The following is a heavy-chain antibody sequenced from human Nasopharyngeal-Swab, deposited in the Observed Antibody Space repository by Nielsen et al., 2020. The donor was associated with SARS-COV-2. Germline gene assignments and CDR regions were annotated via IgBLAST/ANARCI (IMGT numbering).Heavy chain of an antibody. Sequence: GGSLRLSCAASGFTFSSYGMHWVRRAPGKGLEWVAVISYDGSNKYYADSVKGRFTISRDNSKNTLYLQMNSLRAEDTAVYYCAKDGSYWFDYWGQGTLVTVSS. V-gene: IGHV3-30*18. CDR2: ISYDGSNK. CDR3: AKDGSYWFDY. D-gene: IGHD1-26*01. J-gene: IGHJ4*02. CDR1: GFTFSSYG.